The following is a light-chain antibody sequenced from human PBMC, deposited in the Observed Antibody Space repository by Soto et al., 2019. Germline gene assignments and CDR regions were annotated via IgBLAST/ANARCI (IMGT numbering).Light chain of an antibody. CDR2: GAS. V-gene: IGKV3-15*01. CDR3: QQYLKWPLT. Sequence: EIVMTQSPSTLSVPPGPIATLSCRASESVSTNLAWYQQKPGQAPRLLIYGASTRATGIPVRFSGSGSGTEFTLTISSLQSDASAVYFCQQYLKWPLTFGGGTKVDI. J-gene: IGKJ4*01. CDR1: ESVSTN.